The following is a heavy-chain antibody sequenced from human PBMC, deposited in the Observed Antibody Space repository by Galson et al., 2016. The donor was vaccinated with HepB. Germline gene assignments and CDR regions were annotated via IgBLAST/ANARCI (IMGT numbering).Heavy chain of an antibody. CDR3: ARKEHGDLPHYYHGLDV. CDR2: INHSGAR. D-gene: IGHD4-17*01. V-gene: IGHV4-34*01. Sequence: SETLSLTCAVYGGSFSGHLWNWIRQPPGREPEWIGEINHSGARNYNPSLKSRVTISVDTSKNQFSLKLTSVTAADTAVYYCARKEHGDLPHYYHGLDVWDNGTTVTVSS. CDR1: GGSFSGHL. J-gene: IGHJ6*04.